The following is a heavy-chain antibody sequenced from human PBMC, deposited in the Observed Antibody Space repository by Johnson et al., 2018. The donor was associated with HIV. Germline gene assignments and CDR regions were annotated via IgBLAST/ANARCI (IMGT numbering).Heavy chain of an antibody. D-gene: IGHD2-8*02. V-gene: IGHV3-25*03. CDR3: TTSLPWSLDAFDI. CDR1: QFTFSSYY. CDR2: VNPNGGGT. Sequence: VQLVESGGGLAKPAWSPRVSCAASQFTFSSYYMNCVRQAPGNALELVGQVNPNGGGTYLIDSGKDRFNTSRDNAKNTLHLQMNSLKTEDTAVYYCTTSLPWSLDAFDIWGQGTMVTVSS. J-gene: IGHJ3*02.